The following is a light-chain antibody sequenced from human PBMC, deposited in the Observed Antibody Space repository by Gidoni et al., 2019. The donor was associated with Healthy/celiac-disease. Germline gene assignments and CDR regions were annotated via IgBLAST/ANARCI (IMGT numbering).Light chain of an antibody. CDR1: SSNVGGYHY. Sequence: SSNVGGYHYVSWYQQHPGKATKLLIYDVSHRHSGVSNPFSGSKSGNTASLTISGLQAEDEADYYCSAYTSSSTWVFGGGTKLTVL. V-gene: IGLV2-14*04. J-gene: IGLJ3*02. CDR2: DVS. CDR3: SAYTSSSTWV.